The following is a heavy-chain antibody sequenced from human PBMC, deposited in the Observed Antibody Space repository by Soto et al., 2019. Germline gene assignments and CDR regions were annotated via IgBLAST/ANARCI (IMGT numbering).Heavy chain of an antibody. V-gene: IGHV1-18*01. J-gene: IGHJ5*02. CDR1: GYTFTNYG. Sequence: QVQVVQSGTEVKKPGASVKVSCKASGYTFTNYGISWVRQAPGQGLEWMGWISAYNGNTNYAQIFQGRVTLTTDTSTTTAYTELRSLRSDDTAVYYCARGDSSSGLDPWGQGTLVTVSS. CDR2: ISAYNGNT. D-gene: IGHD6-6*01. CDR3: ARGDSSSGLDP.